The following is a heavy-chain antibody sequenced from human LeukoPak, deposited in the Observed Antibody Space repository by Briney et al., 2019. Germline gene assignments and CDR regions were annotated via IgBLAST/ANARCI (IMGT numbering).Heavy chain of an antibody. CDR1: GFTFSDHI. J-gene: IGHJ4*02. CDR3: VRQFAS. Sequence: GGSLGLSCAASGFTFSDHIMNWVRQLPGKRLEWVAYVSGSGSTVYYADSVKGRFTISRDDSKSSLYLQMNSLRVEDTALYYCVRQFASWGQGTLVTVSS. V-gene: IGHV3-48*01. CDR2: VSGSGSTV.